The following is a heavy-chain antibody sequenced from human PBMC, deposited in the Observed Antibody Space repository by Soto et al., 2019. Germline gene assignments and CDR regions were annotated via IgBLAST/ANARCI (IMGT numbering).Heavy chain of an antibody. CDR1: GGSIRGYL. CDR2: VFSSGGT. V-gene: IGHV4-59*01. Sequence: ETLSLTCTVSGGSIRGYLWNCIRQPPGKGPEWIGYVFSSGGTEYNPSLRSRVTISLDTSDNHFSLKLSSVTVADTAVYFCARSTGNEFAPWGQGTLVTVSS. J-gene: IGHJ5*02. CDR3: ARSTGNEFAP.